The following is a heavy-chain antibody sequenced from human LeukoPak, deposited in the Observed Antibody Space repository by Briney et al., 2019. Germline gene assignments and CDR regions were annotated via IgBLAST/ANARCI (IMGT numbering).Heavy chain of an antibody. CDR3: ARDRGGGSSPIDY. CDR2: IYRNGRT. J-gene: IGHJ4*02. CDR1: GYSISSGYY. V-gene: IGHV4-38-2*02. Sequence: SETLSLTCAVSGYSISSGYYWGWIRPPPGRGLEWIASIYRNGRTYYNPSLKSRVTISLDTSRNQFSLKVNSVTAADTAVYFCARDRGGGSSPIDYWGQGTLVTVSS. D-gene: IGHD6-6*01.